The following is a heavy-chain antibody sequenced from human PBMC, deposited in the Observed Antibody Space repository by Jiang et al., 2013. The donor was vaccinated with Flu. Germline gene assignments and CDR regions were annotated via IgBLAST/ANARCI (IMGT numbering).Heavy chain of an antibody. Sequence: GWISAYNGDADYAQKFQGSVSMTTDTSTSTVYMELRSLRSDDTAVYYCARGYGSGRYSYFDYWGQGTLVTVSS. D-gene: IGHD3-10*01. CDR3: ARGYGSGRYSYFDY. J-gene: IGHJ4*02. V-gene: IGHV1-18*01. CDR2: ISAYNGDA.